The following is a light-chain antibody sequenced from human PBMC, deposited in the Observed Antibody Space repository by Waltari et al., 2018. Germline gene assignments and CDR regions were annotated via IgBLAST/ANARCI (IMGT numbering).Light chain of an antibody. CDR1: QVITRW. CDR2: TIY. Sequence: DIQMTQPPSSLSASVGDRVTPTFRASQVITRWLAWYQQKPGKAPKSLISTIYTLQTGVPSRFSGSGSGTEFTLTISSLQPEDFATYYCQQYTSYPLTFGGGTKVEIK. J-gene: IGKJ4*01. CDR3: QQYTSYPLT. V-gene: IGKV1D-16*01.